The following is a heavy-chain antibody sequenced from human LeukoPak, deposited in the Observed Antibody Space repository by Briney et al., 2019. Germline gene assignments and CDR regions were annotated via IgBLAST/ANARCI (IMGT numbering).Heavy chain of an antibody. CDR3: AKDQFHYYDSSGYSLGSDY. CDR1: GFTFSSYS. CDR2: ISSSSSSK. J-gene: IGHJ4*02. V-gene: IGHV3-48*01. D-gene: IGHD3-22*01. Sequence: GGSLRLSCAASGFTFSSYSMNWVRQAPGKGLEWVSHISSSSSSKYYADSVKGRFTISRDNAKNSLYLQMNSLRAEDTAVYYCAKDQFHYYDSSGYSLGSDYWGPGTLVTVSS.